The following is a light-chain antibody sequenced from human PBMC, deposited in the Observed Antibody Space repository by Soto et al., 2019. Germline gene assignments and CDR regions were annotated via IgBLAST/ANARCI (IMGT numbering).Light chain of an antibody. Sequence: DIVMTQSPDSLAVSLGERATINCQSSQSVLYSSNNKNYLAWYQQKPGQPPKLLIYWASTRESGVPDRFSGSGSGTDFTLTISSLQAEDVAVYYCQQYYNIPWTFGQGTKVEIK. J-gene: IGKJ1*01. CDR3: QQYYNIPWT. CDR1: QSVLYSSNNKNY. CDR2: WAS. V-gene: IGKV4-1*01.